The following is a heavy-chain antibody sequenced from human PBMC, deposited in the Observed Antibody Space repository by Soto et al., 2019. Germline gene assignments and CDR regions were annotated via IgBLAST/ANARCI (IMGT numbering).Heavy chain of an antibody. D-gene: IGHD2-2*01. CDR1: GFTFSDHY. CDR3: ARSGYCSSASCFYGMDV. Sequence: EVQVVESGGGLVQPGGSLRLSCTGSGFTFSDHYMDWVRQAPGKGLEWVGRSRNKANDYITDYAASVKGRFTISRDDLKNSVFLQLNRLNTEDTAVYFCARSGYCSSASCFYGMDVWGQGTTVTVSS. CDR2: SRNKANDYIT. J-gene: IGHJ6*02. V-gene: IGHV3-72*01.